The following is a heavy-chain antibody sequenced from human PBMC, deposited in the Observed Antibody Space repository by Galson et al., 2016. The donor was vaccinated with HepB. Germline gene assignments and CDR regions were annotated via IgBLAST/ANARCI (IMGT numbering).Heavy chain of an antibody. CDR1: GFTFSSYA. CDR2: ISNSGATT. J-gene: IGHJ5*02. CDR3: AKSGYCSGNSCDNWFDP. V-gene: IGHV3-23*01. D-gene: IGHD2-15*01. Sequence: SLRLSCAASGFTFSSYAMNWVRQAPGKGLEWVSVISNSGATTYYADSVKGRFTISRDNPNNTLYLQMNSLRAEDTAAYYCAKSGYCSGNSCDNWFDPWGQGTLVTVSS.